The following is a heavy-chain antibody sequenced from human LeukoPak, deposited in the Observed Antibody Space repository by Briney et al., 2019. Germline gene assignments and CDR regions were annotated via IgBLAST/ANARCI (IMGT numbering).Heavy chain of an antibody. CDR2: IYSGGST. J-gene: IGHJ4*02. V-gene: IGHV3-66*01. CDR3: ARGDASAWFLFQY. Sequence: GGSLRLSCAASGLTVSSNYMSWVRQAPGKGLEWVSVIYSGGSTYYADSVKGRFTISRDNAKNSLYLQMNSLRAEDTAVYYCARGDASAWFLFQYWGLGTLVTVSS. D-gene: IGHD6-19*01. CDR1: GLTVSSNY.